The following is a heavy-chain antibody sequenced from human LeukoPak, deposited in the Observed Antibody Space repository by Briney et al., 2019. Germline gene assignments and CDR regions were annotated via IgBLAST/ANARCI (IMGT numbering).Heavy chain of an antibody. CDR1: GFTFSSYA. CDR2: ISGSGNSA. D-gene: IGHD2-2*01. V-gene: IGHV3-23*01. J-gene: IGHJ4*02. Sequence: GGSLRLSCAASGFTFSSYAMSWVRQAPGKGLEWVSAISGSGNSAYYADSVKGRFTISRDNSKNTLYLQMNSLRAEDTAVYYCAKDPREYQLLALQAVDYWGQGTLVTVSS. CDR3: AKDPREYQLLALQAVDY.